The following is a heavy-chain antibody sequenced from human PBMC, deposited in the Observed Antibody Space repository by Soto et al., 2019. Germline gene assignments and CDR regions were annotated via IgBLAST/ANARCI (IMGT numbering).Heavy chain of an antibody. CDR3: ARESEDLTSNFDY. Sequence: SLRLSCAASGFTFTRYSMNWVRQAPGKGLEWVSSISSTTNYIYYGDSMKGRFTISRDNAKNSLYLEMNSLRAEDTAVYYCARESEDLTSNFDYWGQGTLVTVS. J-gene: IGHJ4*02. CDR2: ISSTTNYI. CDR1: GFTFTRYS. V-gene: IGHV3-21*06.